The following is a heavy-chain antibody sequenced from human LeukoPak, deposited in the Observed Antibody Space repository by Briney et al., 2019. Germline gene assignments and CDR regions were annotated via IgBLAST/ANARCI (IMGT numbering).Heavy chain of an antibody. V-gene: IGHV3-30-3*01. CDR3: ARASEGHFFDY. Sequence: GRSLRLSCAASGFTFSSYAMHWVRQAPGKGLEWVAVISYDGSNKYYADSVKGRFTISRDNSKNTLYLQMNSLRAEDTAVYYCARASEGHFFDYWGQGTLVSVSS. J-gene: IGHJ4*02. CDR1: GFTFSSYA. CDR2: ISYDGSNK.